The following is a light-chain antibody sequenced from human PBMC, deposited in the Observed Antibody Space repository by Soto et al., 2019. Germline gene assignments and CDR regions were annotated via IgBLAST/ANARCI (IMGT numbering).Light chain of an antibody. CDR3: QQRSNWWT. CDR2: DAA. CDR1: QRVSSY. J-gene: IGKJ1*01. V-gene: IGKV3-11*01. Sequence: EIVLTQSPAALSLAPGERATLSCRASQRVSSYLAWYQQKPGQAPRLLIYDAANRATGIPARFRGSGSGTEFTLTISSLEAEDFAVYYCQQRSNWWTFGQGTKVEIK.